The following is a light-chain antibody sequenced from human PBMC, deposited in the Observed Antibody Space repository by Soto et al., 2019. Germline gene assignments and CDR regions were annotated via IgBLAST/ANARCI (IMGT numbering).Light chain of an antibody. CDR3: QQSNSSPPT. Sequence: DIQMTQSPSSLSASVGDRVTITCRASQSVSSHLNWYQQKPGKAPKLLIYAASSLQSGVPSRFSGSGSGTDFTLTISSLQPGDFATYYCQQSNSSPPTFGQGTKVDIK. CDR1: QSVSSH. CDR2: AAS. V-gene: IGKV1-39*01. J-gene: IGKJ1*01.